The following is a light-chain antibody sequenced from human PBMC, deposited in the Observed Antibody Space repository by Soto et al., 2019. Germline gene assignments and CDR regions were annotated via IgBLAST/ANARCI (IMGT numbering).Light chain of an antibody. CDR2: ATD. CDR3: QQSYNTPQT. Sequence: IHMTQSPSSLSASVGYRVTITCRASQTITNYLNWYQQQSGKAPKILIYATDTLQSGVPSRFSGSGSGTDYTLTISSLQTEDFATYYCQQSYNTPQTFGQGTKVDIK. J-gene: IGKJ1*01. CDR1: QTITNY. V-gene: IGKV1-39*01.